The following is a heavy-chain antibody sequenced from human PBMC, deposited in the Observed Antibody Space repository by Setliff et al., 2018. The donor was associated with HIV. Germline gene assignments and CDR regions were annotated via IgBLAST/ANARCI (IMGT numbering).Heavy chain of an antibody. V-gene: IGHV1-3*01. D-gene: IGHD2-15*01. J-gene: IGHJ4*02. CDR2: INAGNGNT. CDR1: GYTFRNYA. CDR3: ARVACSGGSCYDYFDY. Sequence: ASVKVSCKASGYTFRNYAIHWVRQAPGQRLEWMGWINAGNGNTKYAQKFQGRVSITRDASASTAYMELSSLRSEDTAMYYCARVACSGGSCYDYFDYWGQGTLVTVS.